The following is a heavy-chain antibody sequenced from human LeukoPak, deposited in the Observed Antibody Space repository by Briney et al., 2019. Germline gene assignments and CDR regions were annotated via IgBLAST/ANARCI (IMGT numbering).Heavy chain of an antibody. D-gene: IGHD2-15*01. CDR2: INPTGGSI. CDR1: GYTFTSYY. Sequence: ASVKVSCKASGYTFTSYYIHWVRQAPGQGLEWMGIINPTGGSISYAQNFQGRVTMTRDTSTSTDYMELRSLRSEDTAVYYCARDRGYCGGGSCYTDYWGQGTLVTVSS. J-gene: IGHJ4*02. V-gene: IGHV1-46*01. CDR3: ARDRGYCGGGSCYTDY.